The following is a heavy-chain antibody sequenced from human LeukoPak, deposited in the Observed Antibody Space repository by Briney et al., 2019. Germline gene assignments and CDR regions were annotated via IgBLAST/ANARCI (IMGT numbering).Heavy chain of an antibody. V-gene: IGHV3-11*01. Sequence: GGSLRLSCAASGFTFSDYYMSWIRQAPGKGLEWVSYISSSGSTIYYADSVKGRFTISRDNAKNSLYLQMNSLRAEDTAVYYCAREGGMRLWLPEETRQYYFDYWGQGTLVTVSS. CDR3: AREGGMRLWLPEETRQYYFDY. CDR1: GFTFSDYY. CDR2: ISSSGSTI. J-gene: IGHJ4*02. D-gene: IGHD5-18*01.